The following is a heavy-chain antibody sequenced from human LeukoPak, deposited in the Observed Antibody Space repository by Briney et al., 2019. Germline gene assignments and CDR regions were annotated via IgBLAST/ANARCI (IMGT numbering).Heavy chain of an antibody. V-gene: IGHV4-31*03. CDR3: ARVRFSSGWLGN. CDR2: IYYSGST. J-gene: IGHJ4*02. Sequence: RASETLSLTCTVSGGSISSGGYYWSWIRQHPGKGLEWIGYIYYSGSTYYNPSLKSRVTISVDTSKNQFSLKLSSVTAADTAVYYCARVRFSSGWLGNWGQGTLVTVSS. CDR1: GGSISSGGYY. D-gene: IGHD6-19*01.